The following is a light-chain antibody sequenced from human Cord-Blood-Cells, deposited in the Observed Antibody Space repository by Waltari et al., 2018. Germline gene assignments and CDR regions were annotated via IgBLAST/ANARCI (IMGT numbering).Light chain of an antibody. CDR1: QCVSSSY. CDR3: QQYGSSPYT. J-gene: IGKJ2*01. CDR2: GAS. V-gene: IGKV3-20*01. Sequence: EIVLTQSPATLSLSPGERAPLSCRASQCVSSSYLAWYQQKPGQAPRLLIYGASSRATGIPDRFSGSGSGTDFTLTISRLEPEDFAVYYCQQYGSSPYTFGQGTKLEIK.